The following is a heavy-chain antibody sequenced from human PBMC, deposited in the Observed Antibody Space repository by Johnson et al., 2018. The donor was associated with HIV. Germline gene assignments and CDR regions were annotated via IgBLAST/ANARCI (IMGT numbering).Heavy chain of an antibody. CDR1: GLSVSINY. CDR3: ARGSYDGDAFDV. V-gene: IGHV3-53*01. J-gene: IGHJ3*01. CDR2: IHSGGST. Sequence: VQLVESGGGLIQPGGSLRLSCAVSGLSVSINYITWVRQAPGKGLEWVSVIHSGGSTYYADSVKGRFTISRDTAKNSLYLQMNSLRAGDTALYYCARGSYDGDAFDVWGQGTLVTVSS. D-gene: IGHD1-26*01.